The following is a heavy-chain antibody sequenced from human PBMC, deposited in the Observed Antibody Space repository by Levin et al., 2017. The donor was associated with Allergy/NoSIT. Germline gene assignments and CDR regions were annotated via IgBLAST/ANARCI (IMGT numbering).Heavy chain of an antibody. CDR2: IKKDGSEK. D-gene: IGHD3-22*01. CDR1: GFTFSSYW. V-gene: IGHV3-7*01. Sequence: GGSLRLSCAASGFTFSSYWMTWVRQAPGKGLEGGANIKKDGSEKYYVDSVKGRFTISRDNAKNSLYLQMNSLGAEDTAVYYCARDLDVVTMILVGYDAFDIWGQGTMVTVSS. J-gene: IGHJ3*02. CDR3: ARDLDVVTMILVGYDAFDI.